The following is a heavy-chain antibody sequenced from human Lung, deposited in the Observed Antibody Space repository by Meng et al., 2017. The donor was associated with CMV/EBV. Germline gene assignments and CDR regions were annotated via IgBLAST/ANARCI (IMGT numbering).Heavy chain of an antibody. CDR3: LRRSGGSV. D-gene: IGHD3-10*01. V-gene: IGHV4-4*03. Sequence: GRWRESGQALVKPPAPVCRTCALSGDSITNHNWWAWVRQPPGKGLEWIGEIPHRGSSAYNPSLKSRVSMSIDKSKNQFSLKLTSVTAADTAVYHCLRRSGGSVWGQGTLVTVSS. CDR1: GDSITNHNW. CDR2: IPHRGSS. J-gene: IGHJ1*01.